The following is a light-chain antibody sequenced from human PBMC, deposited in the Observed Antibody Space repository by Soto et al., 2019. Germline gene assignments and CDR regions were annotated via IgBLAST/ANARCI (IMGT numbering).Light chain of an antibody. Sequence: EIVMTQSPATLSVSPGQRATLSCRASQSVSNNLAWYQQKPGQAPRLLMYGASTRATGSPARFSGSGSGTDFTPTISSLHPEEFATYYCQHLNSYPITFGQGTRLEIK. CDR3: QHLNSYPIT. CDR2: GAS. J-gene: IGKJ5*01. V-gene: IGKV3-15*01. CDR1: QSVSNN.